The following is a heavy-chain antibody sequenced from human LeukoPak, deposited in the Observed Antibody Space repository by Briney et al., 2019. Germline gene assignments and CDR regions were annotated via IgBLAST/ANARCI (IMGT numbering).Heavy chain of an antibody. J-gene: IGHJ4*02. CDR3: ARGKRGRLEQLVTLRYFDY. V-gene: IGHV1-46*01. CDR2: INPSGGST. Sequence: GASVKVSCKASGYTFTSYYMHWVRQAPGQGLEWMGIINPSGGSTSYAQKFQGRVTMTRDTSTSTVYMELSSLRSEDTAVYYCARGKRGRLEQLVTLRYFDYWGQGTLVTVSS. CDR1: GYTFTSYY. D-gene: IGHD6-6*01.